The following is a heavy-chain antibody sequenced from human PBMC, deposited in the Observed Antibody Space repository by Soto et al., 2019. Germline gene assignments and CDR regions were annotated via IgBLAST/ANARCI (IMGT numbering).Heavy chain of an antibody. CDR1: GGSISSGGYY. Sequence: QVQLQESGPGLEKPSQTLSLTCTVSGGSISSGGYYWSWIRQHPGKGLEWIGYIYYSGSTYYNPSLKRRVTISVDTSKNLFSLKLSSVTAADTGVYYCARGRESGPGSYHCDYWGQGTLVTVSS. CDR3: ARGRESGPGSYHCDY. J-gene: IGHJ4*02. V-gene: IGHV4-31*03. CDR2: IYYSGST. D-gene: IGHD3-10*01.